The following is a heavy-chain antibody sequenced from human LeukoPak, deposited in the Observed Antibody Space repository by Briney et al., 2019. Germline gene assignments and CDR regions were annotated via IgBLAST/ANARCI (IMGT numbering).Heavy chain of an antibody. D-gene: IGHD3-10*01. CDR3: AKYRGFGDSYDS. CDR2: ISGSGDRT. Sequence: GGSLRLSCAASGFPFSRNDMSWVRQAPGKGLEWVSSISGSGDRTYYADSVKGRFTISRDTSKNTLYLEMNSLRAEDAAVYYCAKYRGFGDSYDSWGQRTLVTVSS. J-gene: IGHJ4*02. CDR1: GFPFSRND. V-gene: IGHV3-23*01.